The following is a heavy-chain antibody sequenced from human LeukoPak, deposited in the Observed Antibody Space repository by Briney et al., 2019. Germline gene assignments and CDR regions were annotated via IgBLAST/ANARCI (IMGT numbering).Heavy chain of an antibody. CDR3: ARGTFGEKPQWAFDI. Sequence: AGGSLRLSCAASGFTVSSNYMSWVRQAPGKGLEWVSVIYSGGSTYYADSVKGRFTISRDNSKNTLYLQMNSLRAEDTAVYYCARGTFGEKPQWAFDIWGQGTMVTVSS. D-gene: IGHD3-10*01. CDR1: GFTVSSNY. CDR2: IYSGGST. V-gene: IGHV3-66*01. J-gene: IGHJ3*02.